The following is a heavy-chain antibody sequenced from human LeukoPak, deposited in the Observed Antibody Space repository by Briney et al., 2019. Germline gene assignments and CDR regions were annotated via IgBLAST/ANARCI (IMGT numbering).Heavy chain of an antibody. CDR1: GFTFSSNA. V-gene: IGHV3-23*01. D-gene: IGHD2-2*01. CDR3: AKADIVVVPAATFDP. Sequence: GGPLRLSCAASGFTFSSNAMSWVRQAPGKRLEWVSAISGSGGSTYYADSVKGRFTISRDNSKNTLYLQMNSLRAEDTAVYYCAKADIVVVPAATFDPWGQGTLVTVSS. J-gene: IGHJ5*02. CDR2: ISGSGGST.